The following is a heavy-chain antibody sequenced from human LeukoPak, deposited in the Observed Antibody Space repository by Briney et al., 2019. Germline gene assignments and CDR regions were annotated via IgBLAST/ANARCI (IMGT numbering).Heavy chain of an antibody. CDR2: ISGSGGST. CDR1: GFTFSSYA. D-gene: IGHD3-9*01. CDR3: AKFLRYFDWPNDAFDI. V-gene: IGHV3-23*01. J-gene: IGHJ3*02. Sequence: GGSLRLSCAASGFTFSSYAMSWVRQAPGKGLEWVSAISGSGGSTYYADSVKGRFTISRDNSKSTLYLQMNSLRAEDTAVYYCAKFLRYFDWPNDAFDIWGQGTMVTVSS.